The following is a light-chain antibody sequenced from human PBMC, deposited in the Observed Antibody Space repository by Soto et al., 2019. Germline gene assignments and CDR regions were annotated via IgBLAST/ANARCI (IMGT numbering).Light chain of an antibody. J-gene: IGKJ2*01. CDR2: GAS. V-gene: IGKV3-20*01. CDR3: QQYGSSPLYT. CDR1: QSVSSSY. Sequence: EIVLTQSPGTLSLSPGERVTLSCRARQSVSSSYLAWYQQKLGQAPRLLIYGASSRATGIPDRFSGSGSGTDFTLTISRLEPEDFAVYYCQQYGSSPLYTFGQGTKLEIK.